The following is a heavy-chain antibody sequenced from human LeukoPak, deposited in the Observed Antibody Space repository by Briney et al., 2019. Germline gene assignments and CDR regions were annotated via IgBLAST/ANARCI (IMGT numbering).Heavy chain of an antibody. V-gene: IGHV4-59*01. CDR1: GGSISSYY. J-gene: IGHJ4*02. CDR2: IYYSGST. D-gene: IGHD6-19*01. Sequence: SETLSLTCTVSGGSISSYYWSWIRQPPGKGLEWVGYIYYSGSTNYNPSLKSRVTISVDTSKNQFSLKLSSVTAADTAVYYCARDSSSGWYFDYWGQGTLVTVSS. CDR3: ARDSSSGWYFDY.